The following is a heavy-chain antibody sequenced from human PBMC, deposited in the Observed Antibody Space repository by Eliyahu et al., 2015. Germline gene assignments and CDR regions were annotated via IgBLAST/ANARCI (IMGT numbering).Heavy chain of an antibody. Sequence: QVQLQESGPGLVKPSXTLSLTCPVSGVXXSSYYWXWTRQPAGKGLEWIGRIYTSGSTNYNPSPKSRVTMSVDTSKNQFSLKLSSVTAADTAVYYCARDQVVTAIWYYFDYWGQGTLVTVSS. CDR3: ARDQVVTAIWYYFDY. J-gene: IGHJ4*02. CDR2: IYTSGST. V-gene: IGHV4-4*07. CDR1: GVXXSSYY. D-gene: IGHD2-21*02.